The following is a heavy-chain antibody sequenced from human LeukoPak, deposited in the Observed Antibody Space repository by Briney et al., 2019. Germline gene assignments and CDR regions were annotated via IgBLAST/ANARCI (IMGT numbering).Heavy chain of an antibody. CDR1: GYTFTNYG. V-gene: IGHV1-18*01. CDR3: ASTTIFGVVIIHYYFDY. Sequence: ASVKVSCKASGYTFTNYGLSWVRQAPGQGLEWMGWISGYNGHTNYVQKLQGRVTMTTDTSTSTAYMELRSLRSDDTAVYYCASTTIFGVVIIHYYFDYWGQGTLVTVSS. D-gene: IGHD3-3*01. CDR2: ISGYNGHT. J-gene: IGHJ4*02.